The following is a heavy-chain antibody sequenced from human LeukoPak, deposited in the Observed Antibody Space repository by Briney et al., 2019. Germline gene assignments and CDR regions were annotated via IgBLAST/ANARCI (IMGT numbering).Heavy chain of an antibody. J-gene: IGHJ3*02. D-gene: IGHD4/OR15-4a*01. CDR3: ARRQGAALDI. CDR1: GFTFSSYD. V-gene: IGHV3-33*01. CDR2: IWSDGSNK. Sequence: GRSLRLSCAASGFTFSSYDMHWVRQAPGRGLEWVALIWSDGSNKYYADSVKGRFTISRDNSENTLYLQMNSLRAEDTAVYYCARRQGAALDIWGQGTMVTVSS.